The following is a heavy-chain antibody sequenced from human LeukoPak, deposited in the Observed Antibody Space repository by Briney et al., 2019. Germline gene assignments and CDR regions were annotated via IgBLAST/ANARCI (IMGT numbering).Heavy chain of an antibody. CDR3: ARLQYCSGTSCYWFDP. V-gene: IGHV4-30-2*01. CDR2: IYHTGST. J-gene: IGHJ5*02. D-gene: IGHD2-2*01. CDR1: GGSISSGLYS. Sequence: SETLSLTCDVSGGSISSGLYSWSWIRQPLGKGLEWIGYIYHTGSTYYNPSLKSRVTISVDTSKNQFSLRLSSVTAADTAVYYCARLQYCSGTSCYWFDPWGQGTLVTVSS.